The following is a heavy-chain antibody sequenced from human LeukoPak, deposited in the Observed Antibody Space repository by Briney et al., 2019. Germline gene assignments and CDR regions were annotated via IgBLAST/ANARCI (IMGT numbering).Heavy chain of an antibody. J-gene: IGHJ4*02. CDR1: GFTFSDSW. Sequence: GGSLSLSCAASGFTFSDSWMIWVRQAPGKALEWVGRIKNKPDGGPTDYPAPVKGRFTSSRDESENTLYLQINSLKTDDTDVYYCVDQGALEHCFDYWGQGTLVTVSS. CDR2: IKNKPDGGPT. D-gene: IGHD3-16*01. V-gene: IGHV3-15*01. CDR3: VDQGALEHCFDY.